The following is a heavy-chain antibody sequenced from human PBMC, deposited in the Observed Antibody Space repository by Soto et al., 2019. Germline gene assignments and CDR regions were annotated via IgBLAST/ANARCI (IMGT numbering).Heavy chain of an antibody. J-gene: IGHJ6*02. CDR1: GFTFDDYT. V-gene: IGHV3-43*01. Sequence: PGGSLRLSCAASGFTFDDYTMHWVRQAPGKGLEWVSLISWDGGSTYYADSVKGRFTISRDNSKNSLYLQMNSLRTEDTALYYCAKGGVYSSGRYAPLPYGMDVWGQGTTVTVSS. D-gene: IGHD6-19*01. CDR2: ISWDGGST. CDR3: AKGGVYSSGRYAPLPYGMDV.